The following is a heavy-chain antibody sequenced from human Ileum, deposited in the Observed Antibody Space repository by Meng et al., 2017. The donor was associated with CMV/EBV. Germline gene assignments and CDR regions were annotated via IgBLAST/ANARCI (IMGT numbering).Heavy chain of an antibody. CDR3: AREAVGVENGDYADY. Sequence: QGQLQQWGARLLKPSETLSLTCAVYGGSFSGYCLSWIRQFPGKGLEWMGEINHSGSTNYNPSLKSRVTISADTSKKWFSLKVSSVTAADTAVYYCAREAVGVENGDYADYWGQGILVTASS. D-gene: IGHD4-17*01. CDR2: INHSGST. CDR1: GGSFSGYC. J-gene: IGHJ4*02. V-gene: IGHV4-34*01.